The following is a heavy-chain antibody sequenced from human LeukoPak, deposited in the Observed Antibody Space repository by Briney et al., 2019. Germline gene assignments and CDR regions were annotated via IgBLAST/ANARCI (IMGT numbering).Heavy chain of an antibody. V-gene: IGHV3-48*03. CDR3: AKDPLRGFAIYYFDY. Sequence: PGGSLRLSCAASGFTFSSYEMNWVRQAPGKGLEWVSYISSSGSTIYYADSVKGRFTISRDNAKNSLYLQMNSLRAEDTAVYYCAKDPLRGFAIYYFDYWGQGTLVTVSS. CDR1: GFTFSSYE. CDR2: ISSSGSTI. D-gene: IGHD2-15*01. J-gene: IGHJ4*02.